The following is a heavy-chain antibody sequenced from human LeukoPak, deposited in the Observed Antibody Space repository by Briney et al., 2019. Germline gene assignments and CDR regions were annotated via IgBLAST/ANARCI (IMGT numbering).Heavy chain of an antibody. CDR3: AKCRGSSWSDYFDY. J-gene: IGHJ4*02. CDR2: ISDSGGST. D-gene: IGHD6-13*01. Sequence: GGSLRLSCAVSGFSLSRYAMSWVRKARGKGLEWVSAISDSGGSTYYADSVKGRFTISRDNSRNTLYLQMNTLRAEDTAVYYCAKCRGSSWSDYFDYWGQGTLVTVSS. CDR1: GFSLSRYA. V-gene: IGHV3-23*01.